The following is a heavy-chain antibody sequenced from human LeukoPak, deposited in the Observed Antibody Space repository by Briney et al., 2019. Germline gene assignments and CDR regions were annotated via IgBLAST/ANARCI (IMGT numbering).Heavy chain of an antibody. J-gene: IGHJ4*02. Sequence: GGSLRLSCTASGFTFADYFMSWVRQTPGKGLEWLSLIRSNAYGGTTEYAASVKDRFTISRDDSKNIAYLQMNSLKTEDTAVYYCVGEGTTNYWGQGSLVTVSS. CDR3: VGEGTTNY. CDR1: GFTFADYF. CDR2: IRSNAYGGTT. D-gene: IGHD1-26*01. V-gene: IGHV3-49*04.